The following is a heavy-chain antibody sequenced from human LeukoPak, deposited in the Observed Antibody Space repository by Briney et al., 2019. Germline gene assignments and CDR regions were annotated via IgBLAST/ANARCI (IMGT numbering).Heavy chain of an antibody. V-gene: IGHV3-21*01. CDR2: ISSSSSYI. Sequence: PGGSLRLSCAASGFTFSSYSMNWVRQAPGKGLEWVSSISSSSSYIYYADSVKGRFTISRDNAKNSLYLQMNSLRAEDTAVYYCARDPEYYYEYMPFDYWGQGTLVTVSS. D-gene: IGHD3-22*01. CDR1: GFTFSSYS. J-gene: IGHJ4*02. CDR3: ARDPEYYYEYMPFDY.